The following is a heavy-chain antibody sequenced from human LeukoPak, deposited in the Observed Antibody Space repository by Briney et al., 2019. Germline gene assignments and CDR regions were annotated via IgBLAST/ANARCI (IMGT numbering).Heavy chain of an antibody. CDR2: IYHSGST. Sequence: SETLSLTCTVSGGSISSGGYYWSWIRQPPGKGLEWIGYIYHSGSTYYNPSLKSRVTISVDRSKNQFSLKLSSVTAADTAVYYCARGVLLGLALEPRVCWFDPWGQGTLVTVSS. J-gene: IGHJ5*02. CDR3: ARGVLLGLALEPRVCWFDP. V-gene: IGHV4-30-2*01. D-gene: IGHD1-14*01. CDR1: GGSISSGGYY.